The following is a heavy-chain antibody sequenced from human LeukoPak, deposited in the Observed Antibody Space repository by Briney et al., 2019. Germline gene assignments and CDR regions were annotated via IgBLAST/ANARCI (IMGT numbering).Heavy chain of an antibody. Sequence: EPGGSLRLSCAASGFSFSGSAMHWVRQASGKGLEWVGRIRSRANSYVTVYAASMEGRFTISRDDSQNTAYLEMNSLTTEDTAVYYCTRHSDKYCSGAGCYVNNFYGLDVWGQGTTVIVSS. D-gene: IGHD2-15*01. CDR3: TRHSDKYCSGAGCYVNNFYGLDV. J-gene: IGHJ6*02. CDR2: IRSRANSYVT. V-gene: IGHV3-73*01. CDR1: GFSFSGSA.